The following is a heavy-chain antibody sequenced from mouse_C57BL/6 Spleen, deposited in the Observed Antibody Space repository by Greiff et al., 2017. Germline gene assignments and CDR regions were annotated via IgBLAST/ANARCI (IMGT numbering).Heavy chain of an antibody. CDR1: GFSLSTFGMG. J-gene: IGHJ1*03. CDR2: IWWDDDK. Sequence: QVTLKVSGPGILQPSQTLSLTCSFSGFSLSTFGMGVGWIRQPSGKGLEWLAHIWWDDDKYYNQALKSRLTISKDTSKNQVFLKIANVDTADTATYYCARMDYYGSSWYFDVWGTGTTVTVSS. D-gene: IGHD1-1*01. CDR3: ARMDYYGSSWYFDV. V-gene: IGHV8-8*01.